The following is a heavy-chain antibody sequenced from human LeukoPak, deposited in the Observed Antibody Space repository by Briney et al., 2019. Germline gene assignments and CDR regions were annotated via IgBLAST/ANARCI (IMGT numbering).Heavy chain of an antibody. CDR3: ARERVDHVVVPAAEFDP. CDR2: INPNSGGT. Sequence: ASVKVSCKASGYTFTGYYMHWVRQAPGQGLEWMGWINPNSGGTNYAQKFQGRVTMNRDTSISTAYMELSRLRSDDTAVYYCARERVDHVVVPAAEFDPWGQGTLVTVSS. V-gene: IGHV1-2*02. D-gene: IGHD2-2*01. J-gene: IGHJ5*02. CDR1: GYTFTGYY.